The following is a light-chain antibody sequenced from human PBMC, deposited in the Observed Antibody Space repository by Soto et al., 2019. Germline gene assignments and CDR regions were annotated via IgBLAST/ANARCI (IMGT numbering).Light chain of an antibody. V-gene: IGKV3-20*01. J-gene: IGKJ1*01. CDR1: QSVNTTY. Sequence: EIVLTQSPGTVSLSPGEGATLSCRASQSVNTTYFAWYQQKPGRALRLLIYGASTRATGIPDRFSGSGSGKYFTLTISRLEPEDFEVYDCLQYGRTSWTFGQGTKVEIK. CDR2: GAS. CDR3: LQYGRTSWT.